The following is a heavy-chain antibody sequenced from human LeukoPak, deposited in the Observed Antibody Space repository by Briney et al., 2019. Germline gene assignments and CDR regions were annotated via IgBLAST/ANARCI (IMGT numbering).Heavy chain of an antibody. J-gene: IGHJ6*02. CDR1: GGSISSYY. V-gene: IGHV4-4*07. CDR3: ARDSGSARGSGSSYYGMDV. D-gene: IGHD3-10*01. CDR2: IYTSGST. Sequence: SETLSLTCTVSGGSISSYYWSWIRQPAGKGLEWIGRIYTSGSTNYNPSLKGRVTMSVDTSKNQFSLKLSSVTAADTAVYYCARDSGSARGSGSSYYGMDVWGQGTTVTVSS.